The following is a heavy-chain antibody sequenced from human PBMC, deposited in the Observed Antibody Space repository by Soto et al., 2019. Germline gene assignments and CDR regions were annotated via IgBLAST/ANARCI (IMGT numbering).Heavy chain of an antibody. Sequence: EVHLVESGGGLVQPGGSLRLSCTASGFIFSNYWIHWVRQAPGKGLVWVSRINNDGSSTDYVDSVTGRFTIPRDKAKNTLYLQMSCLRAEDTAVYYCAKRDVVASYHHCGQGVLVTVSS. CDR3: AKRDVVASYHH. V-gene: IGHV3-74*01. CDR2: INNDGSST. D-gene: IGHD1-26*01. CDR1: GFIFSNYW. J-gene: IGHJ1*01.